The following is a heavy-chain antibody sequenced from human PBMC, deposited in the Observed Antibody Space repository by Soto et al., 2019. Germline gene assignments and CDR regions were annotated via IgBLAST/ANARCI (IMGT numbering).Heavy chain of an antibody. J-gene: IGHJ1*01. Sequence: EVQLVESGGGLVQPGGSLGLSCAASGFTVSSNYMSWVRQAPGKGLEWVAVIYSGGTTYYSDSVKGRFTISRDNYKNTLYLQMNSLRAVDTAVYYCAGDGITMVRRVIMAEYFQYWGQGTLVTVSS. D-gene: IGHD3-10*01. V-gene: IGHV3-66*01. CDR2: IYSGGTT. CDR1: GFTVSSNY. CDR3: AGDGITMVRRVIMAEYFQY.